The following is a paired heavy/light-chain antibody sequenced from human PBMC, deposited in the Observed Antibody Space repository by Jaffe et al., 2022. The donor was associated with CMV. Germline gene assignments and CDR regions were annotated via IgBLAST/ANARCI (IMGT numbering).Light chain of an antibody. CDR3: CSYVGSSTFGRVV. V-gene: IGLV2-23*02. CDR2: EVS. J-gene: IGLJ2*01. CDR1: SSDVGSYNL. Sequence: QSALTQPASVSGSPGQSITISCTGTSSDVGSYNLVSWYQQHPGKAPKLMIYEVSKRPSGVSNRFSASKSGNTASLTISGLQAEDEADYYCCSYVGSSTFGRVVFGGGTKLTVL.
Heavy chain of an antibody. CDR3: AKDRQVWLPQELDY. CDR2: ISGSGGST. CDR1: GFSFSSYV. J-gene: IGHJ4*02. V-gene: IGHV3-23*04. D-gene: IGHD5-18*01. Sequence: EVQLVESGGGLVQPGGSLRLSCAASGFSFSSYVMSWVRQAPGKGLEWVSAISGSGGSTYYADSVKGRFTISRDKSKNTLYLQMNSLRAEDTAVYYCAKDRQVWLPQELDYWGQGTLVTVSS.